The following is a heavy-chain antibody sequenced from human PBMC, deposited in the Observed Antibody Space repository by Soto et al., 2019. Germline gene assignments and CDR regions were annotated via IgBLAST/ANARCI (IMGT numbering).Heavy chain of an antibody. V-gene: IGHV2-5*02. CDR2: IYWDGIE. D-gene: IGHD2-15*01. J-gene: IGHJ5*02. CDR3: AHSPCSGGTCYLFDP. CDR1: GFSLTTSGVG. Sequence: QITLKASGPTLVNPTQTLTLTCTVSGFSLTTSGVGVGWIRQPPGKAPEWLALIYWDGIERYSPSLRSRLTITMDTSKTQVVLTMTTMDPVDTATYYCAHSPCSGGTCYLFDPWGQGSPVFVSS.